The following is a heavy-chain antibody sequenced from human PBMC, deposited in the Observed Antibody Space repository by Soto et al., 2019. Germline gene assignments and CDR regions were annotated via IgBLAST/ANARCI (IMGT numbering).Heavy chain of an antibody. CDR2: ISYDGSNK. CDR1: GFTFSGYG. V-gene: IGHV3-30*18. CDR3: AKDPRAPGNWFDP. Sequence: PGGSLRLSCAASGFTFSGYGMHWVRQAPGKGLEWVAVISYDGSNKYYADSVKGRFTISRDNSKNTLYLQMNSLRAEDTAVYYCAKDPRAPGNWFDPWGQGTLVTVSS. J-gene: IGHJ5*02.